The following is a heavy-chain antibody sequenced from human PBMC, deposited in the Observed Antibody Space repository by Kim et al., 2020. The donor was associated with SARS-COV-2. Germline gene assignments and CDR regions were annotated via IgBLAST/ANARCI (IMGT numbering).Heavy chain of an antibody. V-gene: IGHV5-51*01. Sequence: GESLKISCKGSGYSFTSYWIGWVRQMPGKGLEWMGIIYPGDSDTRYSPSFQGQVTISADKSISTAYLQWSSLKASDTAMYYCARRIHSYYDSSGLLWGNWFDPWGQGTLVTVSS. CDR1: GYSFTSYW. CDR3: ARRIHSYYDSSGLLWGNWFDP. CDR2: IYPGDSDT. J-gene: IGHJ5*02. D-gene: IGHD3-22*01.